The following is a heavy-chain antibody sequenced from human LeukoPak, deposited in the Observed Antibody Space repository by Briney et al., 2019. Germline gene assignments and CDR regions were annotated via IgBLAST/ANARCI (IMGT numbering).Heavy chain of an antibody. CDR1: GFTFSSYA. CDR3: ARGPRDGESEFFDY. Sequence: GRSLRLSCAASGFTFSSYAMHWVRQAPGKGLEWVAVISYDGSNKYYADSVKGRFTISRDNSKNTLYLQMNSLRAEDTAVYYCARGPRDGESEFFDYWGQGTLVTVSS. D-gene: IGHD3-10*01. J-gene: IGHJ4*02. V-gene: IGHV3-30-3*01. CDR2: ISYDGSNK.